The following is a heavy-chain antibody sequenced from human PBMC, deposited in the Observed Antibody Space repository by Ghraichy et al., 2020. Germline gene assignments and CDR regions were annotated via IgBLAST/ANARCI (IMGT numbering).Heavy chain of an antibody. CDR3: ARDPLYDIFDPTIQGYFDY. J-gene: IGHJ4*02. V-gene: IGHV3-30*04. CDR1: GFTFSSYA. CDR2: ISYDGSNK. D-gene: IGHD3-9*01. Sequence: GGSLRLSCAASGFTFSSYAMHWVRQAPGKGLEWVTVISYDGSNKYYADSVKGRFTISRDNSKNTLYLQMNSLRAEDTAVYYCARDPLYDIFDPTIQGYFDYWGQGTLVTVSS.